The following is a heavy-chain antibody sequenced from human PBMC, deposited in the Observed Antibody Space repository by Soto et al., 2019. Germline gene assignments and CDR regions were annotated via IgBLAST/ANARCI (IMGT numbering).Heavy chain of an antibody. J-gene: IGHJ6*02. CDR1: GYTFTGYY. CDR3: ARDKGTTGYYYGMDV. Sequence: GASVKVSCKASGYTFTGYYMHWLRQAPGQGLEWMGWINPNSGGTNYAQKFQGWVTMTRDTSISTAYMELSRLRSDDTAVYYCARDKGTTGYYYGMDVWGQGTTVTVSS. CDR2: INPNSGGT. V-gene: IGHV1-2*04. D-gene: IGHD1-7*01.